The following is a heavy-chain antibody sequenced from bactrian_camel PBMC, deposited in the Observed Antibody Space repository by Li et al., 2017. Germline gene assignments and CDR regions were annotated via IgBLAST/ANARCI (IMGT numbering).Heavy chain of an antibody. CDR1: GFTVSTYW. Sequence: HVQLVESGGGLVQPGGSLRLSSVASGFTVSTYWWYWVRQAPGKGLEWVSRILRGPDSTLYADSVKGRFTISRDNSKNTLWLQMNILKSEDTARYYCNGRFGTDDTLYDYWGQGTQVTVS. J-gene: IGHJ4*01. D-gene: IGHD1*01. CDR3: NGRFGTDDTLYDY. V-gene: IGHV3S1*01. CDR2: ILRGPDST.